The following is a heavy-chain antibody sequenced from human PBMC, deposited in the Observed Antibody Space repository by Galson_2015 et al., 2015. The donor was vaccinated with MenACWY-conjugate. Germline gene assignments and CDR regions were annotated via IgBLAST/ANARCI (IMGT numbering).Heavy chain of an antibody. CDR1: GFTVNSNY. CDR3: ARAISLRGSGHFPPDYMDV. CDR2: IYAGGST. Sequence: SLRLSCAATGFTVNSNYMSWVRQAPGKGLECVSVIYAGGSTYYTDSVKGRFTVSRDNSINTVHLQMNSLRVEDTAVYYCARAISLRGSGHFPPDYMDVWGKGTTVTVSS. V-gene: IGHV3-53*01. J-gene: IGHJ6*03. D-gene: IGHD3-10*01.